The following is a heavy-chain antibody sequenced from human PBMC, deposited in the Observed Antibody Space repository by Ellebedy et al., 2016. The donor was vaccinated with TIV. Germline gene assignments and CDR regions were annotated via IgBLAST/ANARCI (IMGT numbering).Heavy chain of an antibody. CDR1: GGSVSSPNYY. J-gene: IGHJ5*02. D-gene: IGHD3-10*01. V-gene: IGHV4-61*03. CDR2: IYSSGST. CDR3: SGAYGRATPRS. Sequence: MPSETLSPTCTVPGGSVSSPNYYWTWIRQPPGKGLEWIGYIYSSGSTDYKPPLKTRVTISVDTSKNHFSLNLKSVTAADTAVYFCSGAYGRATPRSWGQGTLVTVSS.